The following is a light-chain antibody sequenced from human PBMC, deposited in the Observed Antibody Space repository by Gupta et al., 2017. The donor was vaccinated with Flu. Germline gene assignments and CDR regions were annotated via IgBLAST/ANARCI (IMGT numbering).Light chain of an antibody. CDR2: WAS. J-gene: IGKJ2*01. Sequence: SLGERATINCRSSQSVLYSFNNNNYLAWYQQKPGQPPKLLIYWASTRDSGVPDRFSGSGSGTDFALTISSLQAEDVAVYYCQQDPSIPSTFGQGTKMEIK. CDR1: QSVLYSFNNNNY. CDR3: QQDPSIPST. V-gene: IGKV4-1*01.